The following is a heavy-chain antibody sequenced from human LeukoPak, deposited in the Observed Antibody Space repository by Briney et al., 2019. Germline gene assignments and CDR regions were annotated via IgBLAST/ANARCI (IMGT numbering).Heavy chain of an antibody. J-gene: IGHJ5*01. CDR2: IGYDGVNK. CDR3: ARDRGRTNYGDNNWFDS. V-gene: IGHV3-30*02. Sequence: GGSLRLSCAASGFTFRGYGIHWVRQAPGKGLEWVAFIGYDGVNKYYADSLKGRFTISRDNAKNTLYLQMNSLRAEDTAVYYCARDRGRTNYGDNNWFDSWGQGTLVTVSS. CDR1: GFTFRGYG. D-gene: IGHD1-7*01.